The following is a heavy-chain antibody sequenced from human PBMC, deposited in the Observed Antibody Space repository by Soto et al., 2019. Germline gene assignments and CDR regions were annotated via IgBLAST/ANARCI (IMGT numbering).Heavy chain of an antibody. V-gene: IGHV1-2*02. CDR3: AKLIERGTSWYAFDI. CDR2: INPKSGGT. Sequence: ASVKVSCKAFGYTFTDYYIHWVRQAPGQGLEWMGWINPKSGGTNYAQKLQGRVTMTRDTSIDTAYMELTRVRSDDTAVYYFAKLIERGTSWYAFDIWGQGTLVTVSS. J-gene: IGHJ3*02. D-gene: IGHD6-13*01. CDR1: GYTFTDYY.